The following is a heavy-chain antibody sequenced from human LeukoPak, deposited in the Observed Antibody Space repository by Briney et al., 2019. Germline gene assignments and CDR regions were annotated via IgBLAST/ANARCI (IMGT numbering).Heavy chain of an antibody. CDR1: GGSISSSSYY. D-gene: IGHD4-17*01. V-gene: IGHV4-39*01. Sequence: KASETLSLTCTVSGGSISSSSYYWGWIRQPPGKGLEWIGSIYYTGSTYYNPSLKSRVTISEDTSKNQSSLRLSSVTAADTAVYYCARRGDYGRSFDYWGQGTLVTVPS. CDR3: ARRGDYGRSFDY. J-gene: IGHJ4*02. CDR2: IYYTGST.